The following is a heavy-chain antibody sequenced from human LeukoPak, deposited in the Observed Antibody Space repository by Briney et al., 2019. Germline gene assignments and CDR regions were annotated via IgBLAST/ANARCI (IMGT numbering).Heavy chain of an antibody. CDR2: IYSTGST. D-gene: IGHD6-13*01. Sequence: SETLSLTCTVSGGSISSYYWSWIRQPAGKGLEWIGRIYSTGSTNYNPSLKSRVTMSVDTSKNQFSLRLRSVTAADTAVYYCARQIASAGMAGFDFWGQGALVTVSS. CDR3: ARQIASAGMAGFDF. CDR1: GGSISSYY. J-gene: IGHJ4*02. V-gene: IGHV4-4*07.